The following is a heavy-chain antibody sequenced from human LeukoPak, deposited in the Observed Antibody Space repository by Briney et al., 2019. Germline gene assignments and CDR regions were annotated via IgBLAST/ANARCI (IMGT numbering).Heavy chain of an antibody. CDR3: ARDSRTGKGDYDY. D-gene: IGHD1-1*01. CDR1: GITVSSNY. V-gene: IGHV3-53*01. Sequence: GGSLRLSCAASGITVSSNYMSWVRQAPGKGLEWVSVIYSGGSTYYADSVKGRFTISRDNSKNTLYLQMNSLRTEDTAVYYCARDSRTGKGDYDYWGQGTLVTVSS. J-gene: IGHJ4*02. CDR2: IYSGGST.